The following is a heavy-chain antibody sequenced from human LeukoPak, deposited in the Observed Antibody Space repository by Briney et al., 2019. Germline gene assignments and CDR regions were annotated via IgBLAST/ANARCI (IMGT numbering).Heavy chain of an antibody. J-gene: IGHJ4*02. D-gene: IGHD6-19*01. V-gene: IGHV3-7*03. CDR3: ARGGSGWYVDY. CDR1: GFTFSNYW. CDR2: IHRDGSDK. Sequence: PGGSLRLSCVASGFTFSNYWMRWVRHVPGKGLEWVANIHRDGSDKYYADFAKGRFTASRDNAKNSVYLQMNSLRSDDTAVYYCARGGSGWYVDYWGQGTLVTVSS.